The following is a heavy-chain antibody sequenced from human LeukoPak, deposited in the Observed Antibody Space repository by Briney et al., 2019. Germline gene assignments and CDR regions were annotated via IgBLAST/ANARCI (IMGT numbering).Heavy chain of an antibody. D-gene: IGHD4-17*01. J-gene: IGHJ5*02. CDR1: GGSISSGDYY. Sequence: SQTLSLTCTVSGGSISSGDYYWSWIRQPPGKGLGWIGYIYYSGSTYYNPSLKSRVTISVDTSKNQFSLKLSSVTAADTAVYYCARVPNTVTTKNWFDPWGQGTLVTVSS. V-gene: IGHV4-30-4*01. CDR3: ARVPNTVTTKNWFDP. CDR2: IYYSGST.